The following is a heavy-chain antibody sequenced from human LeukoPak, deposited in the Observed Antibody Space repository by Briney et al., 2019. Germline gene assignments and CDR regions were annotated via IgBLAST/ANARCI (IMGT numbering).Heavy chain of an antibody. J-gene: IGHJ4*02. CDR1: GDSISSSNW. V-gene: IGHV4-4*02. Sequence: PSETLSLTCAVSGDSISSSNWWSWVRQPPGKGLEWIGEISHSGSTNYNPSLKSRVTISVDKSKNQFSLKLSSVTAADAAVYYCARQYYDSSGYYYDYWGQGTLVTVSS. CDR2: ISHSGST. D-gene: IGHD3-22*01. CDR3: ARQYYDSSGYYYDY.